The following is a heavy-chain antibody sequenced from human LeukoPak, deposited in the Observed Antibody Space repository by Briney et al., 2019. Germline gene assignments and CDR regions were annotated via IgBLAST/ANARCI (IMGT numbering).Heavy chain of an antibody. V-gene: IGHV1-2*02. D-gene: IGHD3-22*01. Sequence: ASVKVSCKASGYTFTGYYMHWVRQAPGQGLEWMGWINPNSGGTNYAQKFQGRVTMTRDTSISTAYMELSRLRSDDTAVYYCARDMYYYDSSGYHHPFDYWGQGTLVTVSS. J-gene: IGHJ4*02. CDR3: ARDMYYYDSSGYHHPFDY. CDR1: GYTFTGYY. CDR2: INPNSGGT.